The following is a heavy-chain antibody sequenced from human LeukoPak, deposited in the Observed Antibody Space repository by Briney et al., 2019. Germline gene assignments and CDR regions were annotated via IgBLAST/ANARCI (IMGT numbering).Heavy chain of an antibody. J-gene: IGHJ5*02. CDR1: GFSLSTSGMC. CDR3: ARIITGTPGKWFDP. CDR2: IDWDDDK. V-gene: IGHV2-70*11. D-gene: IGHD1-20*01. Sequence: SGPALVKPTQTLTLTCTFSGFSLSTSGMCVSSIRQPPGKALEWLARIDWDDDKYYSTSLKTRLTISKDTSKNQVVLTMTNMDPVDTATYYCARIITGTPGKWFDPWGQGTLVTVSS.